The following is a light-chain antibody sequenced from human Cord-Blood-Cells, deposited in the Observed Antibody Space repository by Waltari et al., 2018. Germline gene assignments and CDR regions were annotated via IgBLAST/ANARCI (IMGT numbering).Light chain of an antibody. Sequence: EIVLTQSPGTLSLSPGERATLSCRASQSVSSSYLAWYQQKPGQAPRLLIYGASSRATGIPDRFSGSGSGTDFTVTISRLEPEDCAVYYCQQYGSSPSLTFGGGTKVEIK. CDR3: QQYGSSPSLT. V-gene: IGKV3-20*01. J-gene: IGKJ4*01. CDR2: GAS. CDR1: QSVSSSY.